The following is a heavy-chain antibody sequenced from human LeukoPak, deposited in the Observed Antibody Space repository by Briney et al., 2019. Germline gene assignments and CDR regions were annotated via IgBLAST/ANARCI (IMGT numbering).Heavy chain of an antibody. CDR2: IIPILGIA. CDR1: GGTFSSYA. CDR3: ARESLGGYYIFDY. D-gene: IGHD3-22*01. J-gene: IGHJ4*02. V-gene: IGHV1-69*04. Sequence: ASVKVSCKASGGTFSSYAISWVRQAPGQGLEWMGSIIPILGIANYAQKFQGRVTISADKSTSTAYMELSSLKSEDTAVYYCARESLGGYYIFDYWGQGTLVTVSS.